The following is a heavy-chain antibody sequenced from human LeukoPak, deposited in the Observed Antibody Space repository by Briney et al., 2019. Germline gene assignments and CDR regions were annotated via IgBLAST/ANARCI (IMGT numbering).Heavy chain of an antibody. CDR1: GFTFDDYA. J-gene: IGHJ2*01. CDR3: AKGGGSGSYGPTHWYFDL. CDR2: ISWNSGSI. Sequence: GGSLRLSCAASGFTFDDYAMHWVRQAPGKGLEWVSGISWNSGSIGYADSVKGRFTISRDNAKNSLYLQMNSLRAEDTALYYCAKGGGSGSYGPTHWYFDLWGRGTLITVSS. D-gene: IGHD3-10*01. V-gene: IGHV3-9*01.